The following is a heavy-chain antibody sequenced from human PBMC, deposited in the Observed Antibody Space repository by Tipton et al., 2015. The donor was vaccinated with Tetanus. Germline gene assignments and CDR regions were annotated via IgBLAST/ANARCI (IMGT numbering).Heavy chain of an antibody. J-gene: IGHJ5*02. CDR2: VYYNGNT. V-gene: IGHV4-39*01. CDR1: GGSLSSGTFY. Sequence: GLVKPSETLSLTCTVSGGSLSSGTFYWAWIRQPPGKGLEWIGNVYYNGNTYYNASLESRVTFSIDRSRNQFSLKVTSVTAADTAVYYCATQTDNWFDPWGQGILVTVSS. CDR3: ATQTDNWFDP.